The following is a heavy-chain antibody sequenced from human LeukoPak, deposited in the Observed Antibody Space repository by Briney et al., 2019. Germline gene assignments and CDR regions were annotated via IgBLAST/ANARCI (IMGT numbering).Heavy chain of an antibody. D-gene: IGHD6-19*01. V-gene: IGHV3-23*01. CDR1: GFTFDDYA. CDR3: ARVAGTKCFDY. CDR2: ISGSGGST. Sequence: PGGSLRLSCAASGFTFDDYAMHWVRHAPGKGLEWVSSISGSGGSTSYADSVKGRFTISRDNSKNTLYLQMNSLRAEDTAIYYCARVAGTKCFDYWGQGTLVTVSS. J-gene: IGHJ4*02.